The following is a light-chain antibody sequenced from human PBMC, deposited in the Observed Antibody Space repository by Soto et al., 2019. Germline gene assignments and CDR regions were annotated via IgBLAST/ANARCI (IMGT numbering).Light chain of an antibody. V-gene: IGKV1-5*01. CDR2: DAS. CDR1: QSISTL. J-gene: IGKJ1*01. CDR3: QQYDSYSWT. Sequence: DIQMSQSPSSLSATGGDIVTITFLASQSISTLLAWYKQKPGKAPKLLIFDASSLKSGVPSRFSGSGSGTEFTLTISSLQPDDFATYYCQQYDSYSWTFGQGTKVDI.